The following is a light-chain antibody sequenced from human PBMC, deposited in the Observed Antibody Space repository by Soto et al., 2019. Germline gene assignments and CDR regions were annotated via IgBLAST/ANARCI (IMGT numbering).Light chain of an antibody. J-gene: IGKJ1*01. V-gene: IGKV3-20*01. Sequence: DIVLTQSPGTLSLSPGERATLSCRASQTVSSNYLAWYQQKPGQAPSLLIYGASSRATGIPDRFSGSGSGTDFTLTISRLEPDDFAVYYCQQYDSSHWTFGQGTKVDIK. CDR2: GAS. CDR3: QQYDSSHWT. CDR1: QTVSSNY.